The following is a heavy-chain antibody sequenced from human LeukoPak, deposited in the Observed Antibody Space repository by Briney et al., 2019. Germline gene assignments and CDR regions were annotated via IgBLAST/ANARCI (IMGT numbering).Heavy chain of an antibody. J-gene: IGHJ4*02. CDR3: ARGIDY. CDR1: GFTVSGYY. V-gene: IGHV3-53*01. CDR2: IYTGGGR. Sequence: GGSLRLSCAASGFTVSGYYMNWVRQAPGKELEWVSVIYTGGGRYYADSVRGRFTISRDTSKNMVFLQMNSLRVEDTAVYYCARGIDYWGRGTLVTVSS.